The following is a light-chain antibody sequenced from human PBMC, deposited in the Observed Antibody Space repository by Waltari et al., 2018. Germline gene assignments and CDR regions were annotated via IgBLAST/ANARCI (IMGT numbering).Light chain of an antibody. J-gene: IGKJ2*01. V-gene: IGKV1-27*01. CDR1: QGINNY. Sequence: DIQMTQSPSSLSASVGDRVTITCRASQGINNYLAWYQQRAGKAPKVLIYAASILQSGVPARCSGSGSGTDFTLTISSLQPEDVATYYCQKCFSAPYTFGQGTKLEI. CDR3: QKCFSAPYT. CDR2: AAS.